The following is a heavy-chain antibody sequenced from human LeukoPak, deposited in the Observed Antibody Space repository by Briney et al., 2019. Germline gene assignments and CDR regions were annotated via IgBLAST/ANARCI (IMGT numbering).Heavy chain of an antibody. CDR3: ARAAQPGFDP. CDR1: GLTFSTYS. V-gene: IGHV3-48*02. Sequence: GGSLRLSCGASGLTFSTYSMNWVRQAPGKGLEWVSYISSDSGTIYYADSVKGRFTISRDNAKKSLYLQMNSLRDEDTAVYYCARAAQPGFDPWVQGTLVSVCS. J-gene: IGHJ5*02. D-gene: IGHD1-14*01. CDR2: ISSDSGTI.